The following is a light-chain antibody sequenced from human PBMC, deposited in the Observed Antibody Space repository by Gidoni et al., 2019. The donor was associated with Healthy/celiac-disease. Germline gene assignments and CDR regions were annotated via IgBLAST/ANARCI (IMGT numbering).Light chain of an antibody. J-gene: IGKJ4*01. CDR1: QGISNY. V-gene: IGKV1-33*01. Sequence: DIKMTQSPSSLSASVGDRVTITCQASQGISNYLNWYQQKPGKAPKLLIYDASNLETGVPSRFSGSGSGTDFTFSISSLQPEDIATYYCQQYDNLPLTFGGXTKVEIK. CDR2: DAS. CDR3: QQYDNLPLT.